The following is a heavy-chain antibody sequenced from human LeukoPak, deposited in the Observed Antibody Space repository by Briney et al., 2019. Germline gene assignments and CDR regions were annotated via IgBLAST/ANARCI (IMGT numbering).Heavy chain of an antibody. D-gene: IGHD2-21*02. Sequence: GESLKISCRGSGYNFTSYWIGWVRQMPGKGLEWMGIIYPADSDTRYSPSFQGQVTISADKSISTAYLQWSSLRASDTAMYFCASRVGVAGTFDAFDLWGQGTMVTVSS. CDR3: ASRVGVAGTFDAFDL. J-gene: IGHJ3*01. CDR1: GYNFTSYW. CDR2: IYPADSDT. V-gene: IGHV5-51*01.